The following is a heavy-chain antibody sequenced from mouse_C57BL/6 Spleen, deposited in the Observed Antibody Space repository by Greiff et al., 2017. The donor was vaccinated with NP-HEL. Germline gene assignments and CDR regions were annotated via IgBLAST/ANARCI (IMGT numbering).Heavy chain of an antibody. CDR3: ARMDYSNYAAY. CDR1: GYTFTSYW. Sequence: VQLQQPGAELVRPGSSVKLSCKASGYTFTSYWMHWVKQRPIQGLEWIGNIDPSDSETHYNQKFKDKATLTVDKSSSTAYMQLSSLTSEDSAVYYCARMDYSNYAAYWGQGTLVTVSA. CDR2: IDPSDSET. J-gene: IGHJ3*01. V-gene: IGHV1-52*01. D-gene: IGHD2-5*01.